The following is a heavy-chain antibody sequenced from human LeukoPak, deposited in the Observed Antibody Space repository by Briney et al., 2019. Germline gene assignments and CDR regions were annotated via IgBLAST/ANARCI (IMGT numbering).Heavy chain of an antibody. CDR3: AKEYYGSGKTDY. J-gene: IGHJ4*02. CDR2: ISYDGSNK. CDR1: GFTFSSYG. V-gene: IGHV3-30*18. Sequence: GRSLRLSCAASGFTFSSYGMHWVRQAPGKGLEWVAVISYDGSNKYYADSVKGRFTISRDNSKNTLYLQMNSLRAEDTAVYYCAKEYYGSGKTDYWGQGTLVTVSS. D-gene: IGHD3-10*01.